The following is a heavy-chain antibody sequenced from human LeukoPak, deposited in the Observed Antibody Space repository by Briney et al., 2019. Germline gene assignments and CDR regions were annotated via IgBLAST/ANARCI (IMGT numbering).Heavy chain of an antibody. CDR1: GDSVSNSSAA. Sequence: TSQTLSLTCAISGDSVSNSSAAWNWIRQSPSRGLEWLGRTYYRSKWYDDYALSVKSRITINPDTSKNLFSLQLNSVTPDDTAVYYCVRGYYDTSGYYYEVAWFDPWGQGTLVTVSS. J-gene: IGHJ5*02. D-gene: IGHD3-22*01. CDR2: TYYRSKWYD. CDR3: VRGYYDTSGYYYEVAWFDP. V-gene: IGHV6-1*01.